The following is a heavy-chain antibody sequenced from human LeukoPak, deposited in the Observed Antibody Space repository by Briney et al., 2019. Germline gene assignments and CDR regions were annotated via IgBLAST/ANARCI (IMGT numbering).Heavy chain of an antibody. V-gene: IGHV3-23*01. CDR1: GFNFANHA. CDR3: VREDTPATANY. D-gene: IGHD2-21*02. Sequence: GGSLRLSCAASGFNFANHAMSWVRQTPGKGLEWVSAISGGGDITYYADSVKGRFTISRDNSKDTLFLQMHSLRPGDTAVYYCVREDTPATANYWGQGTLVTVSS. CDR2: ISGGGDIT. J-gene: IGHJ4*02.